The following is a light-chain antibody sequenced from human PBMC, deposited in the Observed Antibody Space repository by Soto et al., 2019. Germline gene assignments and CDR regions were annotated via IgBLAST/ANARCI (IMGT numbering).Light chain of an antibody. Sequence: DIEMTQSPDSLAVSLGERATINCKSSQSVLYSSNNKNYLAWYQQKPGQPPKLLIYWASTRESGVPDRFSGSGSGTDFTLTISSLQAEDVAVYYCQQYHSNPPLLTFGGGTKVEIK. J-gene: IGKJ4*01. V-gene: IGKV4-1*01. CDR1: QSVLYSSNNKNY. CDR2: WAS. CDR3: QQYHSNPPLLT.